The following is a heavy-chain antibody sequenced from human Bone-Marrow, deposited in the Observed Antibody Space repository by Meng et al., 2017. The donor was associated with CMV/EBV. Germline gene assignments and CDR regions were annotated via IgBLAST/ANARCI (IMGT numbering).Heavy chain of an antibody. D-gene: IGHD3-3*01. CDR3: ARAQVSIFGVVILKYYYYYYGMDV. J-gene: IGHJ6*02. CDR1: GGTFSSYA. Sequence: SVKVSCKASGGTFSSYAISWVRQAPGQGLEWMGGIIPIFGTANYAQKFQGRVTITTDEPTNTVYMELSSLRSEDTAVYYCARAQVSIFGVVILKYYYYYYGMDVWGQGTTVTVSS. CDR2: IIPIFGTA. V-gene: IGHV1-69*05.